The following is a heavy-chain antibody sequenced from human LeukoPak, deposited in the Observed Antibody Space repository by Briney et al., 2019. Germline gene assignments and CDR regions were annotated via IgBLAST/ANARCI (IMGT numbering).Heavy chain of an antibody. J-gene: IGHJ4*02. D-gene: IGHD1-26*01. V-gene: IGHV4-59*11. Sequence: PSETLSLTCTVSGGSISSHYWSWIRQPPGKGLEWLGYIYYSGSTNYNPSLKSRVTISVDTSKNQFSLKLSSVTAADTAVYYCAREGGATRGKTLFDYWGQGTLVTVSS. CDR3: AREGGATRGKTLFDY. CDR1: GGSISSHY. CDR2: IYYSGST.